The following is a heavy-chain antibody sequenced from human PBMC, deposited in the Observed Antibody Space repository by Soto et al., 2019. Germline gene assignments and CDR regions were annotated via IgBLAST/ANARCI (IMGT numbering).Heavy chain of an antibody. J-gene: IGHJ4*02. V-gene: IGHV4-59*01. CDR2: IYYSGST. Sequence: SEALSLTGTVSGGSSSSYYWRWIRQPPGKGLEWIGYIYYSGSTNYNPSLKSRVTISVDTSKNQFSLKLSSVTAADTAVYYCARAGGFMEYYFDYWGQGTLVTVSS. D-gene: IGHD2-15*01. CDR3: ARAGGFMEYYFDY. CDR1: GGSSSSYY.